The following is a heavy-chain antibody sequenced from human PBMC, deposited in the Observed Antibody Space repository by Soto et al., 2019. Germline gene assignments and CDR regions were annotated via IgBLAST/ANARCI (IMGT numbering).Heavy chain of an antibody. V-gene: IGHV3-33*01. CDR2: IWYDGSNK. CDR1: GFTFSSYG. CDR3: ARGKGGVDDILTPEIYYYYGMDV. J-gene: IGHJ6*02. Sequence: PGGSLRLSCAASGFTFSSYGMHWVRQAPGKGLEWVAVIWYDGSNKYYADSVKGRFTISRDNSKNTLYLQMNSLRAEDTAVYYCARGKGGVDDILTPEIYYYYGMDVWGQRTTVTVSS. D-gene: IGHD3-9*01.